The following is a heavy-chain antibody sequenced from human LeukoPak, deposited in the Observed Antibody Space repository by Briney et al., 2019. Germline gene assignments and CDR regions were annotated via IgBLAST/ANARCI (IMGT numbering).Heavy chain of an antibody. Sequence: RSRRSLRLSCAASGFTFSRHGMHWVRQAPGKGLEWVAVIGDTGRAKYYADSVEGRFTASRDNFKNTLYLEMNSLRAEDTALYYCARTPLEWLSDYYYMDVWGKGTTVTVSS. CDR2: IGDTGRAK. CDR1: GFTFSRHG. V-gene: IGHV3-33*08. D-gene: IGHD3-3*01. CDR3: ARTPLEWLSDYYYMDV. J-gene: IGHJ6*03.